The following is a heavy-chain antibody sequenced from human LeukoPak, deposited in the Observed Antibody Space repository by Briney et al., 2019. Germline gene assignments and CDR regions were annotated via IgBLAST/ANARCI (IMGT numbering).Heavy chain of an antibody. Sequence: GGSLRLSCAASGFTFSSYEMNWVRQAPGKGLEWVSYISSGGTIYDADSVKGRFTISRDNAKNSLYLQMNSLRAEDTAVYYCARESIAVAGAPFDYWGKGTLVTVSS. CDR2: ISSGGTI. D-gene: IGHD6-19*01. V-gene: IGHV3-48*03. CDR1: GFTFSSYE. CDR3: ARESIAVAGAPFDY. J-gene: IGHJ4*02.